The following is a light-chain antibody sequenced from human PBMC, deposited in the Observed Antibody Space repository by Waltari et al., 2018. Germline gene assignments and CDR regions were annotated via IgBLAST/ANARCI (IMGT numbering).Light chain of an antibody. J-gene: IGKJ3*01. CDR1: QSISSW. CDR2: KAS. Sequence: DIQMTQSPSILSASVGDRVTITCRASQSISSWLAWYQQNPGKAPKHLIYKASTLESGVPSRFSGSGSGTEFTLTISGLQPDDFATYYCQQYNSFSFTFGPGTKVDVK. V-gene: IGKV1-5*03. CDR3: QQYNSFSFT.